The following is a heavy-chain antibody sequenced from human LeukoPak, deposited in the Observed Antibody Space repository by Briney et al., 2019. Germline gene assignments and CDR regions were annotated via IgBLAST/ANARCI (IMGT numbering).Heavy chain of an antibody. D-gene: IGHD3-22*01. V-gene: IGHV1-18*04. Sequence: ASVKVSCKASGYTFTGYYMHWVRQAPGQGLEWMGWISAYNGNTNYAQKLQGRVTMTTDTSTSTAYMELRSLRSDDTAVYYCAREGEYYYDSSGYYRPDNWFDPWGQGTLVTVSS. CDR3: AREGEYYYDSSGYYRPDNWFDP. CDR2: ISAYNGNT. J-gene: IGHJ5*02. CDR1: GYTFTGYY.